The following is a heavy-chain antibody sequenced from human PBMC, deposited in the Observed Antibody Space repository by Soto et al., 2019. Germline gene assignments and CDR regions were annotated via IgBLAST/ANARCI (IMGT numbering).Heavy chain of an antibody. CDR2: INQAGIKI. CDR3: AKGSVYDILTGLYYYYGMDV. Sequence: GGSRRLSCAASGCTFSTYWMTWGRQAPEKRLEWVASINQAGIKIYYVDSVKGRFTISRDNSKNSLYLQMNSLRTEDTALYYCAKGSVYDILTGLYYYYGMDVWGQGTTVTVSS. V-gene: IGHV3-7*03. CDR1: GCTFSTYW. J-gene: IGHJ6*02. D-gene: IGHD3-9*01.